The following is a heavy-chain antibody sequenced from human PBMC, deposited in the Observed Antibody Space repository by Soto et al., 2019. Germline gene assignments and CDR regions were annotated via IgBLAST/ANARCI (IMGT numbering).Heavy chain of an antibody. D-gene: IGHD3-16*01. V-gene: IGHV1-69*01. CDR3: ARPDEGSYSSNHHYYYALDV. J-gene: IGHJ6*02. CDR2: IVPIFDIT. CDR1: GGIFRRYA. Sequence: QVQLLQSGAEVKKSGSSVKVSCKVSGGIFRRYAISWVRQAPGQGLEWLGGIVPIFDITNYAQKFQGRVTITADESTSTAYMDLTSLRSEDTAVYYCARPDEGSYSSNHHYYYALDVWAQGTTVTVSS.